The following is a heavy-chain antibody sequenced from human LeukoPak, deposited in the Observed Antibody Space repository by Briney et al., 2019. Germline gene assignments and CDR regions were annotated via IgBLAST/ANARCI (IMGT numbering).Heavy chain of an antibody. V-gene: IGHV5-51*01. CDR1: GYNFGDYW. J-gene: IGHJ4*01. CDR2: IYPGNSDI. CDR3: ARLNGDSRHPSYFES. Sequence: GESLKISCKGSGYNFGDYWIGWVRQMPGQGLERMGIIYPGNSDIRYSSSFQGQVTISADKSISTAYLQWSSLQASDTAMYYCARLNGDSRHPSYFESWGHGTLVTVSS. D-gene: IGHD5-24*01.